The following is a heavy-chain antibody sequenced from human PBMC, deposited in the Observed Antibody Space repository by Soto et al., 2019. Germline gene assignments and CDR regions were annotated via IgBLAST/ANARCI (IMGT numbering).Heavy chain of an antibody. Sequence: DVPLLESGGGLVQPEGSLRLSCAASGFTFSSYAMGWVRQGPGKGLEWVAVVSIGGSTHYADSVRGRFTISRDNSKSTLSLQMKSLTAEDTAVYFCAKRRGAGGHFDYWGQGALVTVSS. J-gene: IGHJ4*02. CDR2: VSIGGST. CDR1: GFTFSSYA. CDR3: AKRRGAGGHFDY. V-gene: IGHV3-23*01. D-gene: IGHD2-15*01.